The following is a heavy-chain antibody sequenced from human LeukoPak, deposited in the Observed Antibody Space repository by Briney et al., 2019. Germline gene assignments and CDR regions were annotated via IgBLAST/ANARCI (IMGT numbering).Heavy chain of an antibody. J-gene: IGHJ4*02. Sequence: GGSLRLSCGASGFTFSSYAMRCVRRSRGKAVEGFSPSRGRGRRIHYADSVKGRFTISRENSTQTLSLKMNSLRADDTAVYYCAKDMNSWRDGSGLGDYFDYWGQGTLVTVSS. V-gene: IGHV3-23*01. CDR2: SRGRGRRI. D-gene: IGHD6-19*01. CDR3: AKDMNSWRDGSGLGDYFDY. CDR1: GFTFSSYA.